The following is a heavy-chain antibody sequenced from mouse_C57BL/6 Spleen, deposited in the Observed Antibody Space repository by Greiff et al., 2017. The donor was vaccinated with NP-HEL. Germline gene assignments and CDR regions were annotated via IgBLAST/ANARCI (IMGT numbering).Heavy chain of an antibody. Sequence: QVHVKQSGAELVKPGASVKISCKASGSAFSSCWMNWVKQRPGKGLEWIGQIYPGDGDTNYNGKFKGKATLTADKSSSTAYMQLSSLTSEDSAVYFCARGNDYDVAMDYWGQGTSVTVSS. V-gene: IGHV1-80*01. CDR3: ARGNDYDVAMDY. J-gene: IGHJ4*01. CDR2: IYPGDGDT. D-gene: IGHD2-4*01. CDR1: GSAFSSCW.